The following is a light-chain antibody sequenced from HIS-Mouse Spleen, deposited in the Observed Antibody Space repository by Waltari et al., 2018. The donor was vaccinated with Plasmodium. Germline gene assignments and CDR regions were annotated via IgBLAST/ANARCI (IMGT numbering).Light chain of an antibody. CDR2: DNN. CDR3: GTWDSSLSAGVV. V-gene: IGLV1-51*01. J-gene: IGLJ2*01. Sequence: QSVLTQPPSVSAAPGQKVTISCSGSSSTIEHNYVSWYQQLPGTAPKLLIYDNNKRPSGIPDRFSGSKSGTSATLGITGLQTGDEADYYCGTWDSSLSAGVVFGGGTKLTVL. CDR1: SSTIEHNY.